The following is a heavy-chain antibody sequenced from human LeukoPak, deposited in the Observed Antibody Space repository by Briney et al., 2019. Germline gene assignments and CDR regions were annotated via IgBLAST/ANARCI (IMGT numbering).Heavy chain of an antibody. CDR1: GGSISSYY. D-gene: IGHD2-2*02. Sequence: SETLSLTCTVSGGSISSYYWSWIRQPPGKGLEWIGYIYTSGSTNYNPSLKSRVTISVGTSKNQFSLKLSSVTAADTAVYYCARHSRQYCSSTSCYNHYYYYYMDVWGKGTTVTVSS. CDR2: IYTSGST. V-gene: IGHV4-4*09. J-gene: IGHJ6*03. CDR3: ARHSRQYCSSTSCYNHYYYYYMDV.